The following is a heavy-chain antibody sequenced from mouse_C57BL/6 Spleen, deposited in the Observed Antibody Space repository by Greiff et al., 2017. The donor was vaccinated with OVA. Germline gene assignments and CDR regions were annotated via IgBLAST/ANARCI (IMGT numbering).Heavy chain of an antibody. CDR3: ARAGSKQHY. V-gene: IGHV1-50*01. CDR1: GYTFTSYW. J-gene: IGHJ2*01. Sequence: QVQLQQPGAELVKPGASVKLSCKASGYTFTSYWMQWVKQRPGQGLEWIGEIDPSDSYTNYNQKFKGKATLTVDTSSSTAYMQLSSLTSEDSAVYYCARAGSKQHYWGQGTTLTVSS. CDR2: IDPSDSYT. D-gene: IGHD2-5*01.